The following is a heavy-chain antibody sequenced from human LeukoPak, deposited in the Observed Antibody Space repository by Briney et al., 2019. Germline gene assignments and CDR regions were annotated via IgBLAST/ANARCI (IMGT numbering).Heavy chain of an antibody. J-gene: IGHJ3*02. CDR2: ISWNSGSI. D-gene: IGHD3-10*01. CDR1: GFTFDDYA. Sequence: GGSLRLSCAASGFTFDDYAMHWVRQAPGKGLEWVSGISWNSGSIGYADSVKGRFTISRDNAKNSLYLQMNSLRAEDTALYYCAKKRLWFGELFGDAFDIWGQGTMVTVSS. V-gene: IGHV3-9*01. CDR3: AKKRLWFGELFGDAFDI.